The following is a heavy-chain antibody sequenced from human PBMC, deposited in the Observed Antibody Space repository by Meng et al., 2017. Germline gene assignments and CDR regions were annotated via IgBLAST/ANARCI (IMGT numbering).Heavy chain of an antibody. V-gene: IGHV4-61*01. Sequence: SETLSLTCTVSGASVSSGCYYWTWIRQPPGKGLEWIGYIHYSGSTNYNPSLQSRFTISVDTSKNQFSQKLSSVTAADAAVYYCARGGYFYGSSGYWPYFGYWGQGALVTVSS. J-gene: IGHJ4*02. CDR1: GASVSSGCYY. CDR2: IHYSGST. D-gene: IGHD3-22*01. CDR3: ARGGYFYGSSGYWPYFGY.